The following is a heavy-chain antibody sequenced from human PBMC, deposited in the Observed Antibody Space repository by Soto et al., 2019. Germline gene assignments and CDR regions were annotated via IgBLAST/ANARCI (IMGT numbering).Heavy chain of an antibody. CDR2: INSDGIDT. V-gene: IGHV3-74*03. CDR1: GFSLSSDY. J-gene: IGHJ5*02. CDR3: ISYTSGWS. Sequence: EVQLVESGGGLVQPGGSLRLSCAASGFSLSSDYMHWVRQAPGKGLVWVSRINSDGIDTKYADSVKGRFTISRANAKNPLYLQMNSLRAEDTAVYYCISYTSGWSWGQGTLVTVSS. D-gene: IGHD6-13*01.